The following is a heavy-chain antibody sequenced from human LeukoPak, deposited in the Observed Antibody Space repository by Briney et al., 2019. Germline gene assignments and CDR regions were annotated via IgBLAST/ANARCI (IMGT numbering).Heavy chain of an antibody. J-gene: IGHJ4*02. CDR2: IYPGDSDT. CDR3: ARLITMVRGVMGAFDY. CDR1: GYTFTSYW. Sequence: GESLKISCEGSGYTFTSYWIAWVRQMPGKGLEWMGIIYPGDSDTRYSPSFQGQVTISADKSISTAYLQWSSLKASDTAMYYCARLITMVRGVMGAFDYWGQGTLVTVSS. V-gene: IGHV5-51*01. D-gene: IGHD3-10*01.